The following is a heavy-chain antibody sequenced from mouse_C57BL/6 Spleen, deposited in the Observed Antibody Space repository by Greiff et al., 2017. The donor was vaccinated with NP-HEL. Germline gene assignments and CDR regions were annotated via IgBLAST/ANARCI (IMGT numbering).Heavy chain of an antibody. CDR3: ARTTTVVATYHFDY. Sequence: QVQLQQSGAELVKPGASVKLSCKASGYTFTSYWMQWVKQRPGQGLEWIGEIDPSDSYTNYNQKFKGKATLTVDTSSSTAYMQLSSLTSEDSAVYYCARTTTVVATYHFDYWGQGTTLTVSS. V-gene: IGHV1-50*01. J-gene: IGHJ2*01. D-gene: IGHD1-1*01. CDR2: IDPSDSYT. CDR1: GYTFTSYW.